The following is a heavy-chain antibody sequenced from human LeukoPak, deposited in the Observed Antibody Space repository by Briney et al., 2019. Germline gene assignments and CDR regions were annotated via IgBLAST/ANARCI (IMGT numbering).Heavy chain of an antibody. J-gene: IGHJ4*02. V-gene: IGHV4-61*01. D-gene: IGHD6-19*01. CDR1: GGSVISESDY. CDR2: IYYSGST. CDR3: ARLGNSSGWYVFDY. Sequence: PSETLSLTWTVSGGSVISESDYSGWIRQPPGKGLEWIGYIYYSGSTKYNPSLKSRVTMSVDTSKNQFSLKLSSVTAADTAVYYCARLGNSSGWYVFDYRGQGTLVTVSS.